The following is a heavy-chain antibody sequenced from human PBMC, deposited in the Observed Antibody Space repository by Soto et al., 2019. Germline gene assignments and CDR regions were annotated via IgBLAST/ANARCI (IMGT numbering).Heavy chain of an antibody. J-gene: IGHJ6*02. D-gene: IGHD2-15*01. Sequence: GQALRISCKGSAYSFTRYWIGGVRQIPGKGLEWMGIIYPGDSDTRYSPSFQGQVTISADKSISTAYLQWSSLKASDTAIYYCARRKVTGRWYYGMDVWGQRSTGTVSS. V-gene: IGHV5-51*01. CDR1: AYSFTRYW. CDR2: IYPGDSDT. CDR3: ARRKVTGRWYYGMDV.